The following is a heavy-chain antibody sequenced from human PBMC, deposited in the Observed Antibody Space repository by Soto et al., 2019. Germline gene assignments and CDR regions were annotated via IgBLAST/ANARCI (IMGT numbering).Heavy chain of an antibody. CDR1: GGSISDY. CDR2: IYHSGST. D-gene: IGHD1-26*01. V-gene: IGHV4-59*01. CDR3: ARQVGGNLFDY. Sequence: SETLCLTCTVSGGSISDYWSWIRQSPGKGLEWIGYIYHSGSTNYNPSLKSQVTISIDTSKNQISLKLRSVTAADTAVYYCARQVGGNLFDYWGQGALVTVSS. J-gene: IGHJ4*02.